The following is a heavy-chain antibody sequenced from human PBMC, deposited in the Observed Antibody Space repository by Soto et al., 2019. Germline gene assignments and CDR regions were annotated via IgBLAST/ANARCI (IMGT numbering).Heavy chain of an antibody. J-gene: IGHJ5*02. CDR3: ARDDFGRNTRAFEP. CDR2: VYSTGTI. Sequence: PSETLYLTRTVSCDFISYYSWAWIRQSAGKGLEWIGRVYSTGTIFYNPSLKSRANMSVDTSKNPFSLKLTSVNAADTAVYYCARDDFGRNTRAFEPWGLGTLVTVS. V-gene: IGHV4-4*07. D-gene: IGHD4-17*01. CDR1: CDFISYYS.